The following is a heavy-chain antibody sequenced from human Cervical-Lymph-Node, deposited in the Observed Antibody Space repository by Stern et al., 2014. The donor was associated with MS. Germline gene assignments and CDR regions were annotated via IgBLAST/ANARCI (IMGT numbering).Heavy chain of an antibody. V-gene: IGHV3-30*03. Sequence: DQLVESGGGVVQPGRSLRLSCAASGLTFSRFPMHWVRQAPGKGLEWVALLSHDGVTRYYADSVKGRFIISRDKSKNTHFLQMNALRLEDTAIYYCARGRGDRDYFDLWGQGAMVSVSS. CDR2: LSHDGVTR. CDR1: GLTFSRFP. CDR3: ARGRGDRDYFDL. J-gene: IGHJ4*02. D-gene: IGHD2-21*01.